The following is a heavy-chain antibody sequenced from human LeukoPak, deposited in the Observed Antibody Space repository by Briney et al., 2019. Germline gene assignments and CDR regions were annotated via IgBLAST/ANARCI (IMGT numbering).Heavy chain of an antibody. CDR2: ISGSGGST. V-gene: IGHV3-23*01. Sequence: PGGSLRLSCAASGFTFSSYAMSWVRQAPGKGLEWVSAISGSGGSTYYADSVKGRFTISRDNSKNTLYLQMNSLRAEDTAVHYCAKAYSYGTYYFDYWGQGTLITVSS. CDR3: AKAYSYGTYYFDY. J-gene: IGHJ4*02. D-gene: IGHD5-18*01. CDR1: GFTFSSYA.